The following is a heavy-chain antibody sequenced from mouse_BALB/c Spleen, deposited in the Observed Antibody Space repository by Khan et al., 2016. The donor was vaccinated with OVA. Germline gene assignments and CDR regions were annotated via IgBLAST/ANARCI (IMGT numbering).Heavy chain of an antibody. CDR3: ARSWAMDY. CDR2: ISSLAYSI. CDR1: GFTFSDYG. J-gene: IGHJ4*01. V-gene: IGHV5-15*02. Sequence: EVQLVESGGGLVQPGGSRKLSCAASGFTFSDYGLAWVRQAPGKGPEWVAFISSLAYSIYYADTVTGRFTISRANAKNTLSLEMSSLRSEDTAMYYCARSWAMDYWGQGTSVTVSS.